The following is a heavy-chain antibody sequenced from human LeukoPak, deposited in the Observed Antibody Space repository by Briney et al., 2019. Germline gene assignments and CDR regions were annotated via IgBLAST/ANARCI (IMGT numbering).Heavy chain of an antibody. CDR2: ISGSGGST. J-gene: IGHJ3*02. CDR1: GFTFSNYA. Sequence: PGGTLRLSCAASGFTFSNYAMSWVRQAPGKGLDWVSVISGSGGSTYYADSVKGRLTISRDNSKNTLYLQMNSLRAEDTAVYYCAKDQAGYGDYKLDAFDIWGQGTMVTVSS. D-gene: IGHD4-17*01. V-gene: IGHV3-23*01. CDR3: AKDQAGYGDYKLDAFDI.